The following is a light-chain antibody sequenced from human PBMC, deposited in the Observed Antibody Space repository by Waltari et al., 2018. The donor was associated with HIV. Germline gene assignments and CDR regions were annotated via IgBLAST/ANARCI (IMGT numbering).Light chain of an antibody. Sequence: DIVMTQSPDSLAVSLGERATINCQSSQNRIHFSNYNNYLRWYTQKPGQPPKLLIYWASTREAGVPDRFNGSGSGTDFSLTISSLQAEDVAVYYCQQYSSPPRTFGQGTKVEIK. J-gene: IGKJ1*01. V-gene: IGKV4-1*01. CDR2: WAS. CDR3: QQYSSPPRT. CDR1: QNRIHFSNYNNY.